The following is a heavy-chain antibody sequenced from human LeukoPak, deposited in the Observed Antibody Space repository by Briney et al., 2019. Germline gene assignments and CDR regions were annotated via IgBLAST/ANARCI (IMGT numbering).Heavy chain of an antibody. J-gene: IGHJ4*02. CDR2: IIPILGIA. V-gene: IGHV1-69*04. Sequence: SVKVSCKASGGTFSSYAFSWVRQAPGQGLEWMGRIIPILGIANYAQKFQGRVTITADKSTSTAYMELSSLRSEDTAVYYCASGSIAAAGPNLDYWGQGTLVTVSS. D-gene: IGHD6-13*01. CDR3: ASGSIAAAGPNLDY. CDR1: GGTFSSYA.